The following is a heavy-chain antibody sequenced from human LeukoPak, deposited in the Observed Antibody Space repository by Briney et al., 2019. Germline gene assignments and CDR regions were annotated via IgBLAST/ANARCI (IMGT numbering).Heavy chain of an antibody. D-gene: IGHD6-6*01. V-gene: IGHV3-66*02. Sequence: GRSLRLSCAASGFTVSSNYMSWVRQAPGKGLEWVSVIYSGGSTYYADSVKGRFTISRDNSKNTLYLQMNSLRAEDTAVYYCASPSSSPDAFDIWAKGQWSPSLQ. CDR3: ASPSSSPDAFDI. J-gene: IGHJ3*02. CDR1: GFTVSSNY. CDR2: IYSGGST.